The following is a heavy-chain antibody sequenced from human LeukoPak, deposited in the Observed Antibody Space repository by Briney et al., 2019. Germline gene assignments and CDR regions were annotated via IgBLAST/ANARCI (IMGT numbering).Heavy chain of an antibody. CDR3: ARGMVDCTNGVCYTNYYGMDV. D-gene: IGHD2-8*01. V-gene: IGHV1-69*02. CDR2: IIPILGIA. CDR1: GGTFSSYT. J-gene: IGHJ6*02. Sequence: GASVKVSCKASGGTFSSYTISWVRQAPGQGLEWMGRIIPILGIANYAQKFQGRVTITADTSTSTAYMELSSLRSEDTAVYYCARGMVDCTNGVCYTNYYGMDVWGQGTTVTVSS.